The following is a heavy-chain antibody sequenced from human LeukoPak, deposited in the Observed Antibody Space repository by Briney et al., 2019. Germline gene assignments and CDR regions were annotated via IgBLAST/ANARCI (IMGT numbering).Heavy chain of an antibody. J-gene: IGHJ4*02. CDR3: ASEIILGRFDH. D-gene: IGHD1-26*01. V-gene: IGHV3-23*01. CDR2: ITGSGGRT. CDR1: GYTFSSYA. Sequence: GGSLRLSCSASGYTFSSYAMTWVRQAPGKGLEWVSAITGSGGRTYYADSVKGRFTISRDNSKNTLYLQMNSLRAEDTAVYYCASEIILGRFDHWGQGTLVTVSS.